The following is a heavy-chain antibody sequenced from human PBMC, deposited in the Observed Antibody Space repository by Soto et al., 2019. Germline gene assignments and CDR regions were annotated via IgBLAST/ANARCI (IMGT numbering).Heavy chain of an antibody. V-gene: IGHV3-49*04. CDR2: ISSQAFGGTT. CDR3: ATVYFYDSSADYYFDY. Sequence: GGSLRLSCAASGFTFSSYAMSWVRQAPGKGLEWVGFISSQAFGGTTEYAASVEGRFTISTDESKTIAYLQMNSLKAADTAVYFCATVYFYDSSADYYFDYWGQGT. D-gene: IGHD3-22*01. J-gene: IGHJ4*02. CDR1: GFTFSSYA.